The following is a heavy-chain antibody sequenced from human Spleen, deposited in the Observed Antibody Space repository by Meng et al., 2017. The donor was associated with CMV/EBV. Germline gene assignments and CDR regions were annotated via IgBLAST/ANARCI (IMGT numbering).Heavy chain of an antibody. Sequence: ASVKVSCKASGYIFTHYSLHWVRQAPGQGLEWMVWLNLNSGASNFAEKFQGRVAMTRDTSTSTAYMELSSLRSDDPDVYFCARAGTDSSRWYQRNYYYYGMDVWGQGTTVTVSS. CDR3: ARAGTDSSRWYQRNYYYYGMDV. J-gene: IGHJ6*02. D-gene: IGHD6-19*01. CDR2: LNLNSGAS. V-gene: IGHV1-2*02. CDR1: GYIFTHYS.